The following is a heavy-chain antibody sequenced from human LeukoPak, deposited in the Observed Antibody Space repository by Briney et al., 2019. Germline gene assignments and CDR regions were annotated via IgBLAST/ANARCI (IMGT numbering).Heavy chain of an antibody. J-gene: IGHJ5*02. D-gene: IGHD2-15*01. V-gene: IGHV3-11*01. CDR3: ARVRRGVAASPDWFDP. CDR2: ISSSGSTI. CDR1: GFTFSDYY. Sequence: GGSLRLSCAAPGFTFSDYYMSWIRQAPGKGLEWVSYISSSGSTIYYADSVKGRFTISRDNAKNSLYLQMNSLRAEDTAVYYCARVRRGVAASPDWFDPWGQGTLVTVSS.